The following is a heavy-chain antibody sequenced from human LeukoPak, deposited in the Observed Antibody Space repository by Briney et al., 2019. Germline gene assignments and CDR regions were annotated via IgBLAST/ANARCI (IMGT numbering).Heavy chain of an antibody. CDR1: GGSIINSNYY. J-gene: IGHJ5*02. D-gene: IGHD1-7*01. CDR3: ARDQIAGTTRHNWLDP. Sequence: SETLSLTCTVSGGSIINSNYYWSWIRQPAGKGLEWIGRIYTSGSTDYNPTLKSRVTMSVDTPKNQFSLKLSYVTAADTAVYYCARDQIAGTTRHNWLDPWGQGTLVTVSS. V-gene: IGHV4-61*02. CDR2: IYTSGST.